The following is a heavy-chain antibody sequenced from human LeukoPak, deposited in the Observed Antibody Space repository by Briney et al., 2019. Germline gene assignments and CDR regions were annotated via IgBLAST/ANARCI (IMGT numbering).Heavy chain of an antibody. CDR3: ARGPPPDFDC. CDR1: GGSISSSSYY. J-gene: IGHJ4*02. CDR2: IYYSGDT. Sequence: SETLSLTCTVSGGSISSSSYYWGWIRQPPGKGLEWIGSIYYSGDTYYNPSLKSRVTISVDTSKNQFSLKLSSVTAADTAVYYCARGPPPDFDCWGQGTLVTVSS. V-gene: IGHV4-39*07.